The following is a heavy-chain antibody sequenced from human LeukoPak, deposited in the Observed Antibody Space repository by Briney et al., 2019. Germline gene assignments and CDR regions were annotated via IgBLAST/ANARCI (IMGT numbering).Heavy chain of an antibody. J-gene: IGHJ5*01. CDR2: ISYDGSNK. D-gene: IGHD6-13*01. CDR3: AKECSSSWFDY. CDR1: GFTFSSYG. V-gene: IGHV3-30*18. Sequence: GGYPRLSCAASGFTFSSYGMHWVRQAPGKGLEWVAVISYDGSNKYYADSVKGRFTISRDNSKNTLYLQMNSLRAEDTAVYYCAKECSSSWFDYWGQGTLVTVSS.